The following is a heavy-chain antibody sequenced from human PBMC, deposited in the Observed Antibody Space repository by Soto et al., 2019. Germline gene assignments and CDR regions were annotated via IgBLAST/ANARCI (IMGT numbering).Heavy chain of an antibody. CDR1: GFTFSSYA. D-gene: IGHD2-2*01. V-gene: IGHV3-23*01. CDR3: AKWHTYNYASLAFSGFDC. J-gene: IGHJ4*02. Sequence: PXVSLRLSCVASGFTFSSYAMTWVRQAPGKGLEWVSAISGGDGSPSYADSVKGRFTISRDNSKNTLYLHMNSLRADDTAAYYCAKWHTYNYASLAFSGFDCWGQGTQVTVSS. CDR2: ISGGDGSP.